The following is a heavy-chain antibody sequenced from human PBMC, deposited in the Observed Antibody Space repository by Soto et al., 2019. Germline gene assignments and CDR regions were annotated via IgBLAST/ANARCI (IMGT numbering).Heavy chain of an antibody. V-gene: IGHV4-31*03. J-gene: IGHJ4*02. CDR1: GGSISSDGYY. CDR3: ALNTLTTNFGCFDY. Sequence: SETLSLTCTVSGGSISSDGYYWSWIRQRPGKGLEWIGYIHYSGSTYYNPSLKSRVTISVATSKNQFSLELSSVTAADTAVYYCALNTLTTNFGCFDYWGRGTLVTVS. D-gene: IGHD3-3*01. CDR2: IHYSGST.